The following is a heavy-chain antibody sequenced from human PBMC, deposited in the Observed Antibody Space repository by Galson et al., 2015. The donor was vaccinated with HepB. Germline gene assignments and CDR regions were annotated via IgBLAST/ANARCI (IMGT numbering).Heavy chain of an antibody. CDR1: GFSFSDYY. J-gene: IGHJ3*02. CDR2: ISSSGAYT. Sequence: SLRLSCAGSGFSFSDYYISWIRQAPGRGLEWISHISSSGAYTSYSDSVKGRFIISRDNVKKSVSLQMNSLRLDDTARYFCAKDNYDNDGPGGADAFDIWGQGTTVIVSS. CDR3: AKDNYDNDGPGGADAFDI. D-gene: IGHD3-22*01. V-gene: IGHV3-11*05.